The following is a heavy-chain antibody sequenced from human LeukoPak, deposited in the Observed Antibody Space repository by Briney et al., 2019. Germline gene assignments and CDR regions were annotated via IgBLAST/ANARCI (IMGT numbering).Heavy chain of an antibody. J-gene: IGHJ4*02. CDR2: IKKDGSEK. CDR1: GFTFSRSW. CDR3: VRISTSVAGGDY. D-gene: IGHD6-19*01. Sequence: PGGSVRLSCGASGFTFSRSWMSWVRQAPGKGLEGVANIKKDGSEKYYVDSVKGRFTISRDNSKNSVDLQMDRLRVEETAVYYCVRISTSVAGGDYWGQGTLVTVSS. V-gene: IGHV3-7*01.